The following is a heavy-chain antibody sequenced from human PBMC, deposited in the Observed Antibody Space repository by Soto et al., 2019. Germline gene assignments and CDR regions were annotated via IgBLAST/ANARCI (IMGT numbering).Heavy chain of an antibody. CDR3: ARRGYYDSSGYLDY. CDR1: GGSISSSSYY. CDR2: IYYSGST. D-gene: IGHD3-22*01. J-gene: IGHJ4*02. Sequence: SETLSLTCTVSGGSISSSSYYWGWIRQPPGKGLEWIGSIYYSGSTYYNPSLKSRVTISVDTSKNQFSLKLSSVTAADTAVYYCARRGYYDSSGYLDYWGQGTLVTVSS. V-gene: IGHV4-39*01.